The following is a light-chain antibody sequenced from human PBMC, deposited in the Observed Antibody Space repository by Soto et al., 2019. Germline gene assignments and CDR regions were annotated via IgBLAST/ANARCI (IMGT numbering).Light chain of an antibody. CDR1: SSNIGSNS. V-gene: IGLV1-47*01. J-gene: IGLJ2*01. Sequence: QAVVTQPPSASGTPGQRVTMSCSGSSSNIGSNSVYWYQQLPGTAPKLLIYRNDQRPSGVPDRFSGSKSGTSASLAISGLRSEDEADYYCAAWDDSLSGVVFGGGPKLTVL. CDR3: AAWDDSLSGVV. CDR2: RND.